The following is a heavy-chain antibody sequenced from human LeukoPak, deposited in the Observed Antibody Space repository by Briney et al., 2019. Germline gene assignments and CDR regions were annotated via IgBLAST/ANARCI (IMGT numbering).Heavy chain of an antibody. D-gene: IGHD3-10*01. CDR2: INPSGGST. CDR1: GGTFSSYA. CDR3: ARDPPGSYYFDY. J-gene: IGHJ4*02. Sequence: ASVKVSCKASGGTFSSYAISWVRQAPGQGLEWMGIINPSGGSTSYAQKFQGRVTMTRDTSTSTVYMELSSLRSEDTAVYYCARDPPGSYYFDYWGQGTLVTVSS. V-gene: IGHV1-46*01.